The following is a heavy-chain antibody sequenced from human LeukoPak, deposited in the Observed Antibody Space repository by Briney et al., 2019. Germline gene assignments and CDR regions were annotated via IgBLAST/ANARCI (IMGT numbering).Heavy chain of an antibody. J-gene: IGHJ3*02. V-gene: IGHV3-48*01. D-gene: IGHD3-10*01. CDR2: ISSSSSTI. Sequence: PGGSLRLSCATSGFTFKNYAMNWVRQAPGKGLEWVSCISSSSSTIYYADSVKGRFTISRDNAKNSLYLQMNSLRAEDTAVYYCARRYYYGSGSPRGTRRDAFDIWGQGTMVTVSS. CDR3: ARRYYYGSGSPRGTRRDAFDI. CDR1: GFTFKNYA.